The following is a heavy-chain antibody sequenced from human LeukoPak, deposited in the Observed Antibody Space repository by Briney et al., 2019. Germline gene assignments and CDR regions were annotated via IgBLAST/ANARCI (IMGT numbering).Heavy chain of an antibody. CDR1: GGSISSYY. CDR2: IFHSGST. CDR3: TRDWLEYSSSSGIGY. D-gene: IGHD6-6*01. V-gene: IGHV4-59*12. J-gene: IGHJ4*02. Sequence: SETLSLTCTVSGGSISSYYWSWIRQPPGKGLEWIGEIFHSGSTNYNPSLKSRVTISVNKSKNQFSLKLSSVTAADTAVYYCTRDWLEYSSSSGIGYWGQGTLVTVSS.